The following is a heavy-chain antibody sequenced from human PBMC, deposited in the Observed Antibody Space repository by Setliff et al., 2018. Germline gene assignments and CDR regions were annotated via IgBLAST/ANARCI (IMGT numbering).Heavy chain of an antibody. V-gene: IGHV3-74*01. CDR2: INSDGSSI. Sequence: PGGSLRLSCAGSGFTFSGHWMYWVRQAPGKGLVWVSRINSDGSSITYADSVKGRFTISRDNAKNTLYLQMNSLRAEDTAVYYCVRVKAEAYRDDFYFYMDVWGKGTTVTVS. CDR1: GFTFSGHW. CDR3: VRVKAEAYRDDFYFYMDV. D-gene: IGHD6-19*01. J-gene: IGHJ6*03.